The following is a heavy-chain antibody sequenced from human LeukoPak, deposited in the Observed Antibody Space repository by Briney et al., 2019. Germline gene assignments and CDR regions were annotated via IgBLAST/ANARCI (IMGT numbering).Heavy chain of an antibody. D-gene: IGHD6-13*01. Sequence: SETLSLTCTVSGGSISSYYWSWIRQPPGKGLEWIGYIYYSGSTNYNPSLKSRVTISVDTSKNQFSLKLSSVTAADTAVYYCASARQSPSPRYSSSWYGLDYWGQGTLVTVSS. CDR1: GGSISSYY. CDR2: IYYSGST. J-gene: IGHJ4*02. CDR3: ASARQSPSPRYSSSWYGLDY. V-gene: IGHV4-59*08.